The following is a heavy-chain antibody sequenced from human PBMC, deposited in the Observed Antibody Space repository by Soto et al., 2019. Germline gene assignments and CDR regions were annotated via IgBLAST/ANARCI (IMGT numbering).Heavy chain of an antibody. D-gene: IGHD3-22*01. CDR2: INGNGGRT. Sequence: EVQLVESGGGVVRPGGSRRLSCEASGFILDDYGMSWVRQGPGKGLEWVPGINGNGGRTVYADSVKGRFTIARDNAKNSLYLQMNSLRAEDTALYYCARVLGSGNSDPFDYWGQGPLVTVSS. J-gene: IGHJ4*02. CDR3: ARVLGSGNSDPFDY. V-gene: IGHV3-20*04. CDR1: GFILDDYG.